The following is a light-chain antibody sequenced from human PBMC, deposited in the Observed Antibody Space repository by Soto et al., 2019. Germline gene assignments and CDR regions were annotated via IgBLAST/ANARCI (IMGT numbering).Light chain of an antibody. V-gene: IGLV4-69*01. J-gene: IGLJ3*02. CDR2: LNGDGSH. CDR1: SGHSSYA. CDR3: QTWGTGIQV. Sequence: QLVLTQSPSASASLGASVKLTCTLTSGHSSYAIAWHQQQPEKGPRYLMNLNGDGSHSKGDGIPHRFSGSSSGAERYLTISSLQSEDEADYYCQTWGTGIQVFGGGTQLTVL.